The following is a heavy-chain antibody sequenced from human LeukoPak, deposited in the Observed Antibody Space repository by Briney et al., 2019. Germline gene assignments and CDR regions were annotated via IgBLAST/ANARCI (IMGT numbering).Heavy chain of an antibody. CDR3: VKGGDYGSGSYYNVYFYGMDV. CDR2: IGYDGSNK. Sequence: GRSLRLSCAATGFTFSSFAMHWVRQAPGKGLEWVAYIGYDGSNKYYADSMKGRFTISRDNSKNTLYLEMNSLRAEDTAVYYCVKGGDYGSGSYYNVYFYGMDVWGQGTTVIVSS. CDR1: GFTFSSFA. J-gene: IGHJ6*02. D-gene: IGHD3-10*01. V-gene: IGHV3-30*04.